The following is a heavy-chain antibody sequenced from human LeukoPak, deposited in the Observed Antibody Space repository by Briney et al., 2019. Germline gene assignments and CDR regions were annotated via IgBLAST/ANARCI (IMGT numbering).Heavy chain of an antibody. V-gene: IGHV1-69*05. CDR3: ARGFGASDAFDI. D-gene: IGHD3-10*01. Sequence: ASVKVSCKGSGGTFSSYAISWVRQAPGQGLEWMGGIIPIFGTANYAQKFQGRVTITTDESTSTAYMELSSLRSEDTAVYYRARGFGASDAFDIWGQGTMVTVSS. CDR1: GGTFSSYA. CDR2: IIPIFGTA. J-gene: IGHJ3*02.